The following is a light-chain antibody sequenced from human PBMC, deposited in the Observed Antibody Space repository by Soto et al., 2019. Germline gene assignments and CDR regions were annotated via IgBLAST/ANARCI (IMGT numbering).Light chain of an antibody. V-gene: IGKV3-15*01. CDR2: GAS. CDR3: QQYYNWPPYT. CDR1: ETFRTN. Sequence: IVMTQSPATLSVSPGERVTLSCRASETFRTNLAWFHQKPGQTPRLLIFGASTRATGIPTRFTGSGSETEFTLTIGRLQSEDLAVYYCQQYYNWPPYTFGQGNKLEIK. J-gene: IGKJ2*01.